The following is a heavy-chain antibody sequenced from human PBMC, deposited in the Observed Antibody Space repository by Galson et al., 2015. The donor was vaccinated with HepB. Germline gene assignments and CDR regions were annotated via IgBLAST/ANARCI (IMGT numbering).Heavy chain of an antibody. CDR3: ARISAVTPPH. CDR2: IFSNDEK. V-gene: IGHV2-26*01. CDR1: VFSLSNARMG. Sequence: PAMVKPPQPLTLTCTVSVFSLSNARMGVSWLRQPPGKALEWLAHIFSNDEKSYSTSLKSRLTISKETSKSQVVLTMTNMDPVDTATYYCARISAVTPPHWGQGTLVTVSS. D-gene: IGHD4-11*01. J-gene: IGHJ4*02.